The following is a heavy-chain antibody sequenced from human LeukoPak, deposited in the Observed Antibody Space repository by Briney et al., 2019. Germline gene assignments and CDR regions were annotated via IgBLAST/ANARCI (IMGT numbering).Heavy chain of an antibody. CDR3: ARDDEGIAAGDDAFDI. CDR2: IIPVFGTT. D-gene: IGHD6-13*01. Sequence: GASVKVSCKASGGTFSSYAISWVRQAPGQGLEWMGGIIPVFGTTNYAQKFQGRVTITADESTSTAYMELSSLRSEDTAVYYCARDDEGIAAGDDAFDIWGQGTMVTVSS. CDR1: GGTFSSYA. V-gene: IGHV1-69*13. J-gene: IGHJ3*02.